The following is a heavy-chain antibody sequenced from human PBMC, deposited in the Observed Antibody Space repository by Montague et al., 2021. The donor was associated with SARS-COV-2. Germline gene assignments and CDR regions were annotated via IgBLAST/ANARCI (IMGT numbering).Heavy chain of an antibody. D-gene: IGHD1-14*01. CDR2: IDTHLSTT. J-gene: IGHJ3*02. CDR1: GFTFSRYW. V-gene: IGHV3-74*01. Sequence: SLRLSCAASGFTFSRYWMHLFRQAPGKGLVWVSRIDTHLSTTNYPDSVKVRFTISRDNAKNTLYLQMNSLRAEDTAVYYCARRENHAFDIWGQGTMVTVAS. CDR3: ARRENHAFDI.